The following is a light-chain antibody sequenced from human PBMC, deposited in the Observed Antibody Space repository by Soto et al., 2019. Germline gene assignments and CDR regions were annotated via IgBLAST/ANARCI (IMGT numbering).Light chain of an antibody. J-gene: IGKJ4*01. CDR3: QNYNSAPPAGT. Sequence: DFQMTQSPSSLSASVGDRVTITCRASQGINNHLAWFQQKPGKVPKVLIYAASTLQAGVPSRFSGSGSGTDFTLTISSLQPEDVATSYCQNYNSAPPAGTFGGGTKVDIK. CDR2: AAS. CDR1: QGINNH. V-gene: IGKV1-27*01.